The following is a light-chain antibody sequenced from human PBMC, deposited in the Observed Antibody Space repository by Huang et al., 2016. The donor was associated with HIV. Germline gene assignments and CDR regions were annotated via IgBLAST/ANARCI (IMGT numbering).Light chain of an antibody. CDR2: DAS. CDR1: QSVRSY. CDR3: QQRSAWPLT. J-gene: IGKJ4*01. Sequence: EIVLTQSPATLSLSPGERATLSCRASQSVRSYLAWYQQKPGQAPRLLIYDASNRATGIPARFSGSGSVTDFTLTISNLQSEDFAVYYCQQRSAWPLTFGGGTKLEI. V-gene: IGKV3-11*01.